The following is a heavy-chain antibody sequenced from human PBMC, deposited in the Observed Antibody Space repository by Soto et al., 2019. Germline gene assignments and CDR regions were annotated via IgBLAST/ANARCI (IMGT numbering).Heavy chain of an antibody. CDR3: ARTRISESWIDY. CDR1: GDSISTYY. D-gene: IGHD1-26*01. CDR2: VYYSGST. J-gene: IGHJ4*01. V-gene: IGHV4-59*01. Sequence: SETLSLTCDVSGDSISTYYWSWIRQPPGKGLEWIGYVYYSGSTLYNPSLESRVTLSVDMSKKQVSLKLNSVIAADTAVYYCARTRISESWIDYWGHGTLVTVSS.